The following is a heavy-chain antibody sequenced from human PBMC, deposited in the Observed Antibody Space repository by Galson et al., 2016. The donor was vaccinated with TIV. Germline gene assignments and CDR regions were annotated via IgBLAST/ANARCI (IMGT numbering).Heavy chain of an antibody. Sequence: SLRLSCAASGFIVNNNQMSWVRQAPGKGLEWISVIYSDGRPYYANSVAGRFTISRGDSKNTLYLQMTSLRAEDTAVYYCARDRYYDASGYYFYYYGMDVWGQRTTVTVSS. CDR3: ARDRYYDASGYYFYYYGMDV. CDR1: GFIVNNNQ. J-gene: IGHJ6*02. V-gene: IGHV3-53*01. CDR2: IYSDGRP. D-gene: IGHD3-3*01.